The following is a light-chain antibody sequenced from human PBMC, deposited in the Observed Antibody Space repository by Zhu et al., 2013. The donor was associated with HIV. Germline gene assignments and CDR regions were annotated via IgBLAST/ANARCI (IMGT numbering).Light chain of an antibody. Sequence: DIQMTQSPSSVSASVGDRVTISCRASRPISTFLAWYQQKPGQAPKLLIFSASSLQSEVPSRFSGSGSGTEFTLTITCLQSEDFATYYCQHVNENSAFGPGTKVDI. J-gene: IGKJ3*01. CDR3: QHVNENSA. CDR1: RPISTF. CDR2: SAS. V-gene: IGKV1-12*01.